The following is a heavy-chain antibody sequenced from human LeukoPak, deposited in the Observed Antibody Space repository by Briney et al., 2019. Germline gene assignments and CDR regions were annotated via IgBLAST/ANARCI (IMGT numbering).Heavy chain of an antibody. CDR2: ISYDGSNK. CDR3: AKDIGYNWNAQGYGMDV. J-gene: IGHJ6*02. CDR1: GFTFSSYG. Sequence: GGSLRLSCAASGFTFSSYGMHWVRQAPGKGLEWVAVISYDGSNKYYADSVKGRFTISRDNSKNTLYLQMNSLRAEDTAVYYCAKDIGYNWNAQGYGMDVWGRGTTVTVSS. D-gene: IGHD1-20*01. V-gene: IGHV3-30*18.